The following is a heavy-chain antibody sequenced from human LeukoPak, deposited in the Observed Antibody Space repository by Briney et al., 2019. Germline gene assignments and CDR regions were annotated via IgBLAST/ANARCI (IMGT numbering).Heavy chain of an antibody. D-gene: IGHD5-12*01. Sequence: PSETLSLTCTLSGGSISTYYWSWIRQPPGKGLEWIGSIYHSGSTNYNPSLKSRVTISVDTSKNQFSLKLSSVTAADTAVYYCARGGGYASPIGYWGQGALVTVSS. J-gene: IGHJ4*02. CDR2: IYHSGST. V-gene: IGHV4-59*01. CDR1: GGSISTYY. CDR3: ARGGGYASPIGY.